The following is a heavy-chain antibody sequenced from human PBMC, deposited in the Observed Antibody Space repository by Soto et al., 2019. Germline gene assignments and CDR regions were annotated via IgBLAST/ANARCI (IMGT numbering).Heavy chain of an antibody. CDR2: ISYDGSNK. Sequence: QVQLVESGGGVVQPGRSLRLSCAASGFTFSSYGMHWVRQAPGKGLEWVAVISYDGSNKYYADSVKGRFTISRDNSKNKMYLQMNSLRAEDTAVYYCAKDGQDIVVVPAAPETIYYYYGMDVWGQGTTVTVSS. J-gene: IGHJ6*02. CDR1: GFTFSSYG. CDR3: AKDGQDIVVVPAAPETIYYYYGMDV. V-gene: IGHV3-30*18. D-gene: IGHD2-2*01.